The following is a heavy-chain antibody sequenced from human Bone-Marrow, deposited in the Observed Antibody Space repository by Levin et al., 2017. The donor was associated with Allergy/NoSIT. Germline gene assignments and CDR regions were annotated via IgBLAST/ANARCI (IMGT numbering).Heavy chain of an antibody. CDR3: ARARGNSVYYDAYFQH. V-gene: IGHV3-21*01. D-gene: IGHD3-22*01. J-gene: IGHJ1*01. CDR2: ISSDSRYI. CDR1: GFRFSDYS. Sequence: GESLKISCAVSGFRFSDYSMNWVRQAPGKGLEWVASISSDSRYIYYADSMKGRFTISRDNAKNSVSLQMNSLRVEDTAVHYCARARGNSVYYDAYFQHWGQGTRVTVSS.